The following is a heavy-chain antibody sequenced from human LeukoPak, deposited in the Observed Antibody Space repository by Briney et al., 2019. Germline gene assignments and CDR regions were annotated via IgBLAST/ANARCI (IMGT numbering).Heavy chain of an antibody. V-gene: IGHV4-61*01. CDR2: IYYSGRT. J-gene: IGHJ2*01. D-gene: IGHD6-25*01. Sequence: SETLSLTCTVSGGSFSSGSYYWSWIRQPPGKGLEGVGEIYYSGRTNYNPSLKSRVTISVDTSKNQVSLKLRSVTAADTAVYYCAQGRGYGNGWYFDLWGHGTLVTVPS. CDR1: GGSFSSGSYY. CDR3: AQGRGYGNGWYFDL.